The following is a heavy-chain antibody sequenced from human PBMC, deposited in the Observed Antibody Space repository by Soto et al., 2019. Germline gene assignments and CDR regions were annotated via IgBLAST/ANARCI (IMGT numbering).Heavy chain of an antibody. CDR1: GFTFDDNA. J-gene: IGHJ4*02. D-gene: IGHD3-16*01. CDR3: AISQDRGGRTTFIY. V-gene: IGHV3-9*01. Sequence: LRVSYAVSGFTFDDNAIHWVRQAPEKGLEWVSGINWKSDIGYADSVKGRFTISRDNAENSLYLQMNSLRAEDTALYYCAISQDRGGRTTFIYWGQGTQVTVSS. CDR2: INWKSDI.